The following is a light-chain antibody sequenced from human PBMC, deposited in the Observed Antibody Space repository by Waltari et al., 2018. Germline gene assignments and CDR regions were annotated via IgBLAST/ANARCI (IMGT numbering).Light chain of an antibody. Sequence: QSVLTQPPSASETPGQRVTISCSGSNANLGSNYLYWYQQLPGTAPKLLIFRNNQRPSGVPARCSASKSGTSASLAIDGLRSEDEAIYYCASWDDSHYVFGPGTQVTVL. CDR2: RNN. V-gene: IGLV1-47*01. CDR3: ASWDDSHYV. CDR1: NANLGSNY. J-gene: IGLJ1*01.